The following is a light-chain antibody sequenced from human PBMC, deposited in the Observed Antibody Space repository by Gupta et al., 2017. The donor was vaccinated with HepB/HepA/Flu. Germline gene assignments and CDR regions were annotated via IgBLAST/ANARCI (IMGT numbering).Light chain of an antibody. Sequence: DAVMTQSPLSLPVTLGQPASISCRSSQSLVFSDGNTYLNWFQRRPGESPRRLISEVSHRDSGVPERCRAGGSGTDFTLRHSRVEAVDVGVYYCTQGTHWPHTFGQGTKLEIK. V-gene: IGKV2-30*01. CDR3: TQGTHWPHT. CDR2: EVS. J-gene: IGKJ2*01. CDR1: QSLVFSDGNTY.